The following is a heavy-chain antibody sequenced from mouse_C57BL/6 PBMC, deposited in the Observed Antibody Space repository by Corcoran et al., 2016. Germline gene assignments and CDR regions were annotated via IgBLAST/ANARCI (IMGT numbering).Heavy chain of an antibody. D-gene: IGHD2-5*01. CDR2: IYPGSGNT. J-gene: IGHJ4*01. V-gene: IGHV1-66*01. Sequence: QVQLQQSGPELVKPGASVKISCKASGYSFTSYYIHWVKQRPGQGLGWIGWIYPGSGNTKYNEKFKGKATLTADTSSSTAYMQLSSLTSEDSAVYYCARGHSNYDAMDYWGQGTSVTVSS. CDR3: ARGHSNYDAMDY. CDR1: GYSFTSYY.